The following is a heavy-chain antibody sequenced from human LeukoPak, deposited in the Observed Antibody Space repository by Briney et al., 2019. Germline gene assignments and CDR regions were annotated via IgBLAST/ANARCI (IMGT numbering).Heavy chain of an antibody. J-gene: IGHJ4*02. Sequence: SQTLSLTCTVSGGSISSGGYYWSWIRQHPGKGLEWIGYIYYSGSTYYNPSLKSRVTISVDTSKNQFSLKLSSVTAADTAVYYCAKDLGGATVTTSGSFDYWGQGTLVTVSS. V-gene: IGHV4-31*03. CDR2: IYYSGST. CDR3: AKDLGGATVTTSGSFDY. D-gene: IGHD4-17*01. CDR1: GGSISSGGYY.